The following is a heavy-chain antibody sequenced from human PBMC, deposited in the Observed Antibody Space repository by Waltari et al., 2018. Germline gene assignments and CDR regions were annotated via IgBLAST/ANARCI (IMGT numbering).Heavy chain of an antibody. D-gene: IGHD2-15*01. Sequence: QLQLQESGSGLVKPSHTLSLTCAVSGGSISSGGYSWSWIRQPPGQGLVWIGYIYHSGSTYYNPSLKSRVTISVDRSKNQFSLKLSSVTAADTAVYYCARGPYCSGGSCYRDPWFDPWGQGTLVTVSS. CDR3: ARGPYCSGGSCYRDPWFDP. V-gene: IGHV4-30-2*01. CDR2: IYHSGST. J-gene: IGHJ5*02. CDR1: GGSISSGGYS.